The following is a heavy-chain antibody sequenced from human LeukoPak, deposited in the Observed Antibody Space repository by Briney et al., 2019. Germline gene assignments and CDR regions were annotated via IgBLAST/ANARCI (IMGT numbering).Heavy chain of an antibody. V-gene: IGHV4-59*01. CDR3: ARLLSSGHAMDFDY. CDR1: GGSISRYY. D-gene: IGHD5-18*01. J-gene: IGHJ4*02. CDR2: FDNSGSA. Sequence: SETLSLTCTVSGGSISRYYWSWIRQPPGKGLEWIGYFDNSGSANYNPSLKSRLTISEDTSKNQFALKLTSVTAADTAVYYCARLLSSGHAMDFDYWGQGTLVTVSS.